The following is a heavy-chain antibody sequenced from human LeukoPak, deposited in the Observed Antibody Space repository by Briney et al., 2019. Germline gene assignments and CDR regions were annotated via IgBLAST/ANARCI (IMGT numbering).Heavy chain of an antibody. CDR2: ISAYNGNT. D-gene: IGHD3-3*01. CDR1: GYTFTDYY. J-gene: IGHJ5*02. Sequence: ATVKISCKVSGYTFTDYYMHWVQQAPGQGLEWMGWISAYNGNTNYAQKLQGRVTMTTDTSTSTAYMELRSLRSDDTAVYYCARANYDFWSGPSWFDPWGQGTLVTASS. CDR3: ARANYDFWSGPSWFDP. V-gene: IGHV1-18*04.